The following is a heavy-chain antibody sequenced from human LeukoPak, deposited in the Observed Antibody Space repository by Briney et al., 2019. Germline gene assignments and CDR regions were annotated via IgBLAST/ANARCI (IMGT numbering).Heavy chain of an antibody. CDR2: ISGSGGST. Sequence: GGSLRLSCAASGFTFSSYAMSWVRQAPGKGLEWVSAISGSGGSTYYADSVKGRFTISRDNSKNTLYLQMNSLRAEDTAVYYCPKCHAFWSGLPLDAFDIWGQATMVTVSS. V-gene: IGHV3-23*01. CDR3: PKCHAFWSGLPLDAFDI. J-gene: IGHJ3*02. CDR1: GFTFSSYA. D-gene: IGHD3-3*01.